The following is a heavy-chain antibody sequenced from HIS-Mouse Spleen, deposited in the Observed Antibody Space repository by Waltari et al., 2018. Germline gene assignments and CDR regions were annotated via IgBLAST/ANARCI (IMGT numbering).Heavy chain of an antibody. Sequence: QVQLVQSGAEVKKPGASVKVSCKASGYTFTGYHMHWVRQAPGQGLGWMGWINPNSGGTNYEQKFQGRVTMTRDTSISTAYMELSRLRSDDTAVYYCARAPPTAMVLIYFDYWGQGTLVTVSS. J-gene: IGHJ4*02. D-gene: IGHD5-18*01. CDR3: ARAPPTAMVLIYFDY. CDR1: GYTFTGYH. CDR2: INPNSGGT. V-gene: IGHV1-2*02.